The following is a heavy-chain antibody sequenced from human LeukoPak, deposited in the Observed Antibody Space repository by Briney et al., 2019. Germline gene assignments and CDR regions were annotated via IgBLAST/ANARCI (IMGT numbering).Heavy chain of an antibody. J-gene: IGHJ3*02. D-gene: IGHD4-17*01. CDR3: ARDRLPDYGDYSGDAFDI. V-gene: IGHV3-21*01. CDR1: GFTLSSYS. Sequence: PGGSLRLSCAASGFTLSSYSMNWVRQAPGKGLEWVSSISSSSSYIYYADSVKGRFTISRDNAKNSLYLQMNSLRAEDTAVYYCARDRLPDYGDYSGDAFDIWGQGTMVTVSS. CDR2: ISSSSSYI.